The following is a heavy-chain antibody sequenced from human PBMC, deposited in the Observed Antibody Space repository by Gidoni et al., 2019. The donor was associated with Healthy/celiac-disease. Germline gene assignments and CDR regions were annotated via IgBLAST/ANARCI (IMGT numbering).Heavy chain of an antibody. CDR3: ARGLGSSRSNAFDI. D-gene: IGHD6-13*01. CDR1: GGSISSYY. V-gene: IGHV4-59*01. CDR2: IYYSGST. J-gene: IGHJ3*02. Sequence: QVQLQESGPGLVKPSETLSLTCTVSGGSISSYYWSWIRQPPGKGLEWIGYIYYSGSTNYNPSLKSRVTISVDTSKNQFSLKLSSVTAADTAVYYCARGLGSSRSNAFDIWGQGTMVTVSS.